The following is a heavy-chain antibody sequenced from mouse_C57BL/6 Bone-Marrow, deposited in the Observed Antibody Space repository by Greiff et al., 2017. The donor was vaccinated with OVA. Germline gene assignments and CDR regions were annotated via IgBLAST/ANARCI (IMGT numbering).Heavy chain of an antibody. Sequence: QVQLQQPGAELVKPGASVKLSCKASGYTFTSYWMHWVKQRPGQGLEWIGMIHPNSGSTNYNEKFKSKATLTVDTSSSTAYMQLSSLTSEDSAVYYCAWELYGNYPFAYWGQGTLVTVSA. V-gene: IGHV1-64*01. CDR2: IHPNSGST. D-gene: IGHD2-1*01. CDR1: GYTFTSYW. CDR3: AWELYGNYPFAY. J-gene: IGHJ3*01.